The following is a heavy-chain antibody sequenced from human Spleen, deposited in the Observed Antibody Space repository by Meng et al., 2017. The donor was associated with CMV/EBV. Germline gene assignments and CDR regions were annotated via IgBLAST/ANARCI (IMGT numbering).Heavy chain of an antibody. D-gene: IGHD2-21*01. CDR2: RCYRSKWLP. CDR3: GRVPPYCLSCLDY. Sequence: ETVSFNSAAWNWIRQSMYRGLEWLGGRCYRSKWLPDYALTWKSQKTINEDTSKNQFSLQLNAVTPEDSAVYYCGRVPPYCLSCLDYWGQGTLVTVSS. J-gene: IGHJ4*02. CDR1: ETVSFNSAA. V-gene: IGHV6-1*01.